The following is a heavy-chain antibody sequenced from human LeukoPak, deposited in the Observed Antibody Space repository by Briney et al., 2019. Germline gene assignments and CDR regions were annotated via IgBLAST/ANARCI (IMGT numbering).Heavy chain of an antibody. D-gene: IGHD5-18*01. CDR2: IKQDGSEK. Sequence: TGGSLRLSCAASGFTFSTYGIHWVRQAPGKGLEWVANIKQDGSEKYYVDSVKGRFTISRDNAKNSLYLQMNSLRAEDTAVYYCARDVRGYSYGYLDYWGQGTLVTVSS. J-gene: IGHJ4*02. V-gene: IGHV3-7*01. CDR1: GFTFSTYG. CDR3: ARDVRGYSYGYLDY.